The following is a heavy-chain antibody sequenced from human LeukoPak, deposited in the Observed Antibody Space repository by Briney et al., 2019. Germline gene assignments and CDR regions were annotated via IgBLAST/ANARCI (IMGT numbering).Heavy chain of an antibody. Sequence: SGPALVKPPQTLTLTCTFSGFSLSTSGMCVSWIRQPPGKALERLARIDWDDDKYYSISLKTRLTISKDTSKNQVVLTMTNMDPVDTATYYCAREYYYDSSGYYNFDYWGQGTLVTVSS. CDR3: AREYYYDSSGYYNFDY. V-gene: IGHV2-70*11. CDR1: GFSLSTSGMC. D-gene: IGHD3-22*01. J-gene: IGHJ4*02. CDR2: IDWDDDK.